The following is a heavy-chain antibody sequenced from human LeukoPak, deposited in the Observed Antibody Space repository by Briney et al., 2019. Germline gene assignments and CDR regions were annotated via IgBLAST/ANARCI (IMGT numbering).Heavy chain of an antibody. D-gene: IGHD1-26*01. CDR1: GFTFSSYS. CDR2: ISSSSSTI. J-gene: IGHJ4*02. V-gene: IGHV3-48*01. CDR3: ARGFLIVGAED. Sequence: GGSLRLSCAASGFTFSSYSMNWVRQAPGKGLEWVSYISSSSSTIYYADSVKGRFTISRDNAKNSLYLQMNSLRAEDTAVYYCARGFLIVGAEDWGQGTLVTVSS.